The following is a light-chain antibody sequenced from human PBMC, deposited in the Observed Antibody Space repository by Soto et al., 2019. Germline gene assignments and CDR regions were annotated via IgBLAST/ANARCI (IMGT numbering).Light chain of an antibody. CDR2: DAY. CDR1: QSFRGL. J-gene: IGKJ5*01. V-gene: IGKV3-11*01. Sequence: EVVLTQSPVTLSLSPGERATLSCRASQSFRGLLAWYQQKPGQAPRLLIYDAYNRATGIQPRFSGSGSGTDFTLTISSLAPEDSAVYYCQQRHMWPITFGQGTRLEIK. CDR3: QQRHMWPIT.